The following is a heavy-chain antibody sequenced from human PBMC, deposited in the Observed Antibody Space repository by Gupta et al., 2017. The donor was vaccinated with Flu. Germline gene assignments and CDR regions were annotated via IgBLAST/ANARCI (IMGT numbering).Heavy chain of an antibody. CDR3: AVGLAAGQIDH. CDR1: GLTFVSYA. Sequence: EVQLVASGGGMVKPGWPLRLTCGASGLTFVSYAFHWVRQAPGKGLEWVASISASGAIVHYGGALKGRYSISIANGATSVHLQVSGLGAEDTAVYYCAVGLAAGQIDHWGLGTPVTVSS. D-gene: IGHD6-13*01. J-gene: IGHJ4*02. CDR2: ISASGAIV. V-gene: IGHV3-21*01.